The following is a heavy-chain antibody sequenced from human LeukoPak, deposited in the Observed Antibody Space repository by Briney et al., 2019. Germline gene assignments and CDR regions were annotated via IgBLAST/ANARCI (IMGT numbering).Heavy chain of an antibody. J-gene: IGHJ4*02. CDR1: GFAFGNYA. V-gene: IGHV3-23*01. D-gene: IGHD4-17*01. CDR3: AKISTVTENFHH. Sequence: GGSLRLSCAASGFAFGNYAMGWVRQAPRKGLEWVSSIDSSGSYTPSADSVKGRFTISRDNSENTVYLQMNSLRAEDTAVYSCAKISTVTENFHHWGQGTLVTVSS. CDR2: IDSSGSYT.